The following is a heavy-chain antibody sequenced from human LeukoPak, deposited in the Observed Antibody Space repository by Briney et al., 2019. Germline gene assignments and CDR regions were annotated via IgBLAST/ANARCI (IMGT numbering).Heavy chain of an antibody. D-gene: IGHD2-2*01. CDR2: IDPSDSYT. Sequence: GESLQISCKGSGYRFTSYWISWVRQMPGKGLEWMGRIDPSDSYTNYSPSFQGHVTISADKSISTAYLQWSSLKASDTAMYYCARDAVGVPAATDYWGQGTLVTVSA. CDR1: GYRFTSYW. CDR3: ARDAVGVPAATDY. V-gene: IGHV5-10-1*01. J-gene: IGHJ4*02.